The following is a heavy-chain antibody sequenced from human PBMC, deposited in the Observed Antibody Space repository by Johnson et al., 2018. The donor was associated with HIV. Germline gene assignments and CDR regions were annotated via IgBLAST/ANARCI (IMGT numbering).Heavy chain of an antibody. V-gene: IGHV3-30-3*01. CDR2: ISYDGSNK. CDR3: AKEDGSVGATTGNAFDI. D-gene: IGHD1-26*01. CDR1: GFTFSSYA. Sequence: QVQLVESGGGLVKPGGSLRLSCAASGFTFSSYAMHWVRQAPGKGLERVAVISYDGSNKYYADSVKGRFTIARDNSKNTLYLQMNSLRAEDTAVYYRAKEDGSVGATTGNAFDIWGQGTMVTVSS. J-gene: IGHJ3*02.